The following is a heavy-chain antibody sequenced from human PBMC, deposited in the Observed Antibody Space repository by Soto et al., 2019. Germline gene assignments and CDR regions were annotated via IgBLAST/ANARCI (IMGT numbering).Heavy chain of an antibody. CDR2: IIPIFRTP. J-gene: IGHJ6*02. Sequence: QVHLVQSGAEVKKSESSVTVSCRASGGTFSNYAISWVRQAPGQGFEWLGGIIPIFRTPNKVQEFQGRVTITADTSTNTAYMELSSLRSEDTAVYYCASSPAFSSSWYGIPPDPSHGMDVWGQGTTVTVS. V-gene: IGHV1-69*06. D-gene: IGHD6-13*01. CDR1: GGTFSNYA. CDR3: ASSPAFSSSWYGIPPDPSHGMDV.